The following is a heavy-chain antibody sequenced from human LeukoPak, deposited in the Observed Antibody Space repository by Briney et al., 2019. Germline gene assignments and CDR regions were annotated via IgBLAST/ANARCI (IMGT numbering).Heavy chain of an antibody. CDR3: ATKQWLAPPPDS. D-gene: IGHD6-19*01. CDR1: GVTFSKYW. J-gene: IGHJ4*02. V-gene: IGHV3-74*01. Sequence: GGALRLSRAASGVTFSKYWMLWVRQAPGKGLESVSRINNDGTVTTYADSVKGRFTVSRDNADNTMFLQMNSVRDEDTAVYYCATKQWLAPPPDSWGQGTPVTVSS. CDR2: INNDGTVT.